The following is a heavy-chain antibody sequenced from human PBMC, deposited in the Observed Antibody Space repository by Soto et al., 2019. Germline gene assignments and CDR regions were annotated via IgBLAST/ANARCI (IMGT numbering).Heavy chain of an antibody. J-gene: IGHJ6*02. CDR1: GGSISSYY. V-gene: IGHV4-59*01. CDR2: IYYSGST. D-gene: IGHD6-13*01. CDR3: ARDLCIAASGTSYYGMAV. Sequence: QVQLQESGPGLVKPSETLSLTCTVSGGSISSYYWSWIRQPPGKGLEWIGYIYYSGSTNYNPSLKSRVTISVDTSKNQFSRKLSSVTAADTAVYYCARDLCIAASGTSYYGMAVWGQGTTVTVSS.